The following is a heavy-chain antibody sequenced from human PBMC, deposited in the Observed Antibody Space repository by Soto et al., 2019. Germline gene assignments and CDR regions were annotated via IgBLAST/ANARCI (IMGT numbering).Heavy chain of an antibody. CDR2: IYYSGST. V-gene: IGHV4-39*01. J-gene: IGHJ5*02. Sequence: QLQLQESGPGLVKPSETLSLTCTVSGGSISSSSYYWGWIRQPPGKGLEWIGSIYYSGSTYYNPSLKSRGTISVDTSKNQFSLKLSSVTAADTAVYYCARRGYDILTGYYDWFDPWGQGTLVTVSS. CDR3: ARRGYDILTGYYDWFDP. CDR1: GGSISSSSYY. D-gene: IGHD3-9*01.